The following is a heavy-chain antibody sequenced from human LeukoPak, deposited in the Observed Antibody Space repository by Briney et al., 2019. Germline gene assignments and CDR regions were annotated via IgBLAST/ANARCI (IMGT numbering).Heavy chain of an antibody. D-gene: IGHD3-22*01. CDR1: GYTFTSYA. CDR2: INTNTGNP. CDR3: ARGDLVYYYDSSIKDY. Sequence: GASVKVSCKASGYTFTSYAMNWVRQTPGQGLEWMGWINTNTGNPTYAQGFTGRFVFSLDTSVSTAYLQISSLKAEDTAVYYCARGDLVYYYDSSIKDYWGQGTLVTVSS. V-gene: IGHV7-4-1*02. J-gene: IGHJ4*02.